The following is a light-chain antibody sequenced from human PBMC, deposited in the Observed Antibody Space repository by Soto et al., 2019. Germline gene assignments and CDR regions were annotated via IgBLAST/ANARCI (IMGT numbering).Light chain of an antibody. CDR2: GAS. CDR3: QQYGSSPPIT. J-gene: IGKJ5*01. Sequence: VLAQSPDVLSLSSGERATLSCRASQSVSSRSLAWYQQKGGQAPRLLIYGASSRATGIPDRFSGSGSGTDFTLTISRLEPEDFAVYYCQQYGSSPPITFGQGTRLEIK. CDR1: QSVSSRS. V-gene: IGKV3-20*01.